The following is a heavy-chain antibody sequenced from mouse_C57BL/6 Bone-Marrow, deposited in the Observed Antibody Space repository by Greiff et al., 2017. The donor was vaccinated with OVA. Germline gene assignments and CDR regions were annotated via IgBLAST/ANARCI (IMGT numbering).Heavy chain of an antibody. D-gene: IGHD1-1*01. CDR2: ISSGSSTI. CDR3: ARLITTVPSYYAMDY. J-gene: IGHJ4*01. V-gene: IGHV5-17*01. Sequence: EVQRVESGGGLVKPGGSLKLSCAASGFTFSDYGMHWVRQAPEKGLEWVAYISSGSSTIYYADTVKGRFTISRDNAKNTLFLQMTSLRSEDTAMYYCARLITTVPSYYAMDYWGKGTSVTVSS. CDR1: GFTFSDYG.